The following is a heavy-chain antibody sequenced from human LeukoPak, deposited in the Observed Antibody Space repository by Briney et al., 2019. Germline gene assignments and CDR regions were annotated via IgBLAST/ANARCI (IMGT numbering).Heavy chain of an antibody. J-gene: IGHJ5*02. V-gene: IGHV4-59*08. CDR3: AGGRYYYDSSGYYPFDP. CDR1: GGSISSYY. Sequence: PSETLSLTCTVSGGSISSYYWSWIQQPPGKGLEWIGYIYYSGSTNYNPSLKSRVTISVDTSKNQFSLKLSSVTAADTAVYYCAGGRYYYDSSGYYPFDPWGQGTLVTVSS. D-gene: IGHD3-22*01. CDR2: IYYSGST.